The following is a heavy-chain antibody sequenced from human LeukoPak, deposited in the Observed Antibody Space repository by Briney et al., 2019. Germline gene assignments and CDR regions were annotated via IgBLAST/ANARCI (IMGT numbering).Heavy chain of an antibody. CDR2: VSSIGSTT. J-gene: IGHJ4*02. D-gene: IGHD1-26*01. CDR1: GFTFSSYA. Sequence: GGSLRLSCAASGFTFSSYAMSWVRQAPGKGLEWVSTVSSIGSTTYYADSVKGRFTISRDNSKHTLHLQMTGLRAEDTAVYYCAKQDGRGTYQYYFDYWGQGTLVTVSS. V-gene: IGHV3-23*01. CDR3: AKQDGRGTYQYYFDY.